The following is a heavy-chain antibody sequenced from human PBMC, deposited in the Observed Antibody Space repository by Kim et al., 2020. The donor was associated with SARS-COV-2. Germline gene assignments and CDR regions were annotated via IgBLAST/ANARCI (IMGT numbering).Heavy chain of an antibody. CDR2: ISEDGSDK. J-gene: IGHJ4*02. V-gene: IGHV3-30-3*01. CDR1: GFTFSDYR. Sequence: GGSLRLSCVASGFTFSDYRMHWVRQAPGKGLEWVAAISEDGSDKFYPDSVRGRFTISRDNSKNTLDLQMNGLRVEDTAVFYCARIAVTGTGGPFDYWGQGALVTVSS. CDR3: ARIAVTGTGGPFDY. D-gene: IGHD6-19*01.